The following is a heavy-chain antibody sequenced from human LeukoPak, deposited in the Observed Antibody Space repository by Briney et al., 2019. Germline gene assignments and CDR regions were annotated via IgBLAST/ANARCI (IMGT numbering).Heavy chain of an antibody. Sequence: SETLSLTCTVSGGSISSSSYYWGWIRQPPGKGLEWIGSIYYSGSTYYNPSLKSRVTISVDTSKNQFSLKLSSVTAADTAVYYCARRPIAARTLGRWGQGTMVTVSS. D-gene: IGHD6-6*01. J-gene: IGHJ3*01. CDR1: GGSISSSSYY. CDR2: IYYSGST. CDR3: ARRPIAARTLGR. V-gene: IGHV4-39*07.